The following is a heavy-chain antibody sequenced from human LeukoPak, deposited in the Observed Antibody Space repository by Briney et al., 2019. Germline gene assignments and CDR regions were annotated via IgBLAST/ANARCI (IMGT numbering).Heavy chain of an antibody. CDR2: ISYDGSNK. V-gene: IGHV3-30*19. CDR1: GFTFSSNG. J-gene: IGHJ3*02. Sequence: QTGGSLRLSCAASGFTFSSNGMHWVRQAPGKGLEWVAVISYDGSNKYYADSVKGRFTISRDNSKNTLYLQMNSLRAEDTAVYYCARARGVYDAFDIWGQGTMVTVSS. D-gene: IGHD2-8*01. CDR3: ARARGVYDAFDI.